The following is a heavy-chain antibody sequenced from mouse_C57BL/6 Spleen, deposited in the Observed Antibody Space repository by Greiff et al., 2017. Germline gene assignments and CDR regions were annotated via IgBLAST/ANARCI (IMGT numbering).Heavy chain of an antibody. CDR1: GYTFTSYG. Sequence: VKLQQSGAALARPGASVKLSCKASGYTFTSYGIRWVKQRTGQGLEWIGEIYPRSGNTYYNEKFKGKARLTAAKSSSAAYMELRSLTSEASAVYFCAAATQATLENYYTMGYWGQGTSVTVSS. CDR3: AAATQATLENYYTMGY. CDR2: IYPRSGNT. V-gene: IGHV1-81*01. J-gene: IGHJ4*01. D-gene: IGHD3-2*02.